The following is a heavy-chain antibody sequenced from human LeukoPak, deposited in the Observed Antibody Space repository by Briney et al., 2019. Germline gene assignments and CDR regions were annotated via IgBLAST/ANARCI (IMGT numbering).Heavy chain of an antibody. D-gene: IGHD1-14*01. Sequence: SETLSLTCSVSGGSISSGWFYWNWIRQPAGTGLEWLGHVYSSGSAKYNPSLKSRVTISLDTSKNQFSLKLNSVTADDTAVYYCSRGPENPLNWYFDLWGRGTLVTVSS. CDR3: SRGPENPLNWYFDL. CDR2: VYSSGSA. V-gene: IGHV4-61*09. CDR1: GGSISSGWFY. J-gene: IGHJ2*01.